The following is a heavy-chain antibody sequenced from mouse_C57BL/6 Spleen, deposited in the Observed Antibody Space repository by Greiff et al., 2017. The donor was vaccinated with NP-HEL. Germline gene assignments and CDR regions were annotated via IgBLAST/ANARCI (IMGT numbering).Heavy chain of an antibody. CDR2: IYPGSGNT. V-gene: IGHV1-76*01. CDR1: GYTFTDYY. CDR3: ARKGMISYYFDY. J-gene: IGHJ2*01. D-gene: IGHD2-4*01. Sequence: QVQLQQSGAELVRPGASVKLSCKASGYTFTDYYINWVKQRPGQGLEWIARIYPGSGNTYYNEKFKGKATLTAEKSSSTAYMQLSSLTSEDSAVYFCARKGMISYYFDYWGQGTTLTVSS.